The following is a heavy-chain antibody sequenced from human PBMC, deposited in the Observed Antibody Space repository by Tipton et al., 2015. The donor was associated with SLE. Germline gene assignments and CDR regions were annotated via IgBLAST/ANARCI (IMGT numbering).Heavy chain of an antibody. CDR3: ARASLQQHDGGVFFDY. Sequence: SLRLSCAASGFTFSSYAMHWVRQAPGKGLEWVAVISYDGSNKYYADSVKGRFTISRDNSKNTLYLQMNSLRAEDTAVYYCARASLQQHDGGVFFDYWGQGPLVTVSS. D-gene: IGHD2-2*01. CDR2: ISYDGSNK. V-gene: IGHV3-30*04. J-gene: IGHJ4*02. CDR1: GFTFSSYA.